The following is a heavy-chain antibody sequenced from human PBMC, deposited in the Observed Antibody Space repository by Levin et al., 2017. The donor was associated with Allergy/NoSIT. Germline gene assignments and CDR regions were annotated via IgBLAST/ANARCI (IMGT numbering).Heavy chain of an antibody. V-gene: IGHV3-53*01. J-gene: IGHJ4*02. D-gene: IGHD4-17*01. CDR2: IYSGGST. CDR3: ARGHYGPYYFDY. Sequence: GGSLRLSCAASGFTVSSHYMSWVRQAPGKGLEWVSVIYSGGSTYYADSVKGRFTISRDNSKNTLYLQMNSLRAEDTAVYYCARGHYGPYYFDYWGQGTLVTVSS. CDR1: GFTVSSHY.